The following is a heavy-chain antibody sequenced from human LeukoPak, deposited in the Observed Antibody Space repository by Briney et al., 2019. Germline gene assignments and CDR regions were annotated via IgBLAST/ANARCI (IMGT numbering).Heavy chain of an antibody. D-gene: IGHD2-8*01. J-gene: IGHJ6*03. CDR1: GGSISSDDYY. CDR2: IYTSGST. CDR3: TRDRRYCSNGICSYYYMDV. V-gene: IGHV4-61*02. Sequence: PSETLSLTCTVSGGSISSDDYYWNWIRQPAGKELEWIGRIYTSGSTNYNPSLKSRVTISIDTSKNQFSLKLSSVTAADTAVYYCTRDRRYCSNGICSYYYMDVWGKGTTVTLSS.